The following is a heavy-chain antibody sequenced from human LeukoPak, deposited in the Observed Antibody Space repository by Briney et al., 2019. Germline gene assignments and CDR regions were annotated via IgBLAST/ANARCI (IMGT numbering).Heavy chain of an antibody. V-gene: IGHV3-66*01. D-gene: IGHD4-11*01. CDR2: IYSGGST. CDR3: ARGFDYSNYGIFDY. J-gene: IGHJ4*02. CDR1: GFTVSSNY. Sequence: GGSLRLSCAASGFTVSSNYMSWVRQAPGKGLEWVSVIYSGGSTYYADSLKGRFTISRDDAKNSLYLQMNSLRAEDTAVYYCARGFDYSNYGIFDYWGQGTLVTVSS.